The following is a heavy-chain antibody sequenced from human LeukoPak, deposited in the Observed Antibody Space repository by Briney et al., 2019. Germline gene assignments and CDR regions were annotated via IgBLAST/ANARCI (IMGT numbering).Heavy chain of an antibody. V-gene: IGHV3-30*18. CDR1: GFTFSSYG. D-gene: IGHD3-9*01. CDR3: AKSLEYYDILTGSST. J-gene: IGHJ5*02. Sequence: PGGSLRLSCAASGFTFSSYGMHWVRQAPGKGLEWVAVISYDGSNKYYADSVKGRFTISRDNSKNTLYLQMNSLRAEDTAVYYCAKSLEYYDILTGSSTWGQGTLVTVSS. CDR2: ISYDGSNK.